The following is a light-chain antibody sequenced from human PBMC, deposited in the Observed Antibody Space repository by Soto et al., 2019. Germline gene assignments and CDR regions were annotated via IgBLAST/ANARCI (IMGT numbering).Light chain of an antibody. V-gene: IGKV1-12*01. CDR1: QGIKNW. CDR3: QQANSSPLT. CDR2: AAS. Sequence: DIQITQSPSYVSASVGDRVTITGRASQGIKNWLAWYQQKKGKAPKILTYAASGLQSGVPSRFRGSGSGTDFTLTISRLQPEDFETYYCQQANSSPLTFGGGTKVDIK. J-gene: IGKJ4*01.